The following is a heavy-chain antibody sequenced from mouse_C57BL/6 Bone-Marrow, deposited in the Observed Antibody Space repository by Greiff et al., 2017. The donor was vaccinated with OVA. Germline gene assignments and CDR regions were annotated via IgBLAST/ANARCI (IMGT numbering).Heavy chain of an antibody. Sequence: VQLVESGPGLVAPSQSLSITCTVSGFSLTSYGVHWVRQPPGKGLEWLVVIWSDGSTTYNSALKSRLSISKDNSKSQVFLKMNSLQTDDTAMYYGARHRDCGSSYDWYFDVWGTGTTVTVSS. CDR1: GFSLTSYG. D-gene: IGHD1-1*01. V-gene: IGHV2-6-1*01. J-gene: IGHJ1*03. CDR2: IWSDGST. CDR3: ARHRDCGSSYDWYFDV.